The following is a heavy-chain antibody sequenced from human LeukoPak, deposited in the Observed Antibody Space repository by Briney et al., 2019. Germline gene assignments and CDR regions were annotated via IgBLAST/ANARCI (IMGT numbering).Heavy chain of an antibody. CDR3: ARDPPLGSCSTISCPHLDY. CDR1: GFTFSRYS. D-gene: IGHD2-2*01. CDR2: VSSSSSFI. V-gene: IGHV3-21*01. Sequence: GGSMRLSCAASGFTFSRYSMNWVRQAPGKGLEWVSSVSSSSSFIYYADSVKGRFTISRDNAKNSLYLQMNSLRAEDTAVYYCARDPPLGSCSTISCPHLDYWGQGTLVTVSS. J-gene: IGHJ4*02.